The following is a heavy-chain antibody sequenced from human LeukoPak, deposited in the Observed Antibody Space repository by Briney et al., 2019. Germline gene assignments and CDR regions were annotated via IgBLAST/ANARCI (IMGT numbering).Heavy chain of an antibody. CDR1: GFTFTTYA. J-gene: IGHJ5*02. Sequence: GGSLRLSCAASGFTFTTYAMTWVRQAPGKGLEWVSLISSSGDTTYYADSVKGRFTISRDNSKSTLYLQMNSLRAEDTAVYYCAKYVDGNRVHSGFDPWGQGTLVTVSS. V-gene: IGHV3-23*01. CDR3: AKYVDGNRVHSGFDP. D-gene: IGHD1-1*01. CDR2: ISSSGDTT.